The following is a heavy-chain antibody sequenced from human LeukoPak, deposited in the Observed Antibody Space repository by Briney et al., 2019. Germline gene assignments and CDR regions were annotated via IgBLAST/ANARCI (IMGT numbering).Heavy chain of an antibody. CDR2: ISDSGGST. V-gene: IGHV3-23*01. D-gene: IGHD3-16*01. CDR3: AKGLWGAYYYGMDV. Sequence: GGSLRLSCAASGFTFSSYAMSWVRKAPGKGLEWVSAISDSGGSTYYADSVKGRFTISRDNSKNTLNLQLDSLRADDTAVYFCAKGLWGAYYYGMDVWGQGTTVTVSS. J-gene: IGHJ6*02. CDR1: GFTFSSYA.